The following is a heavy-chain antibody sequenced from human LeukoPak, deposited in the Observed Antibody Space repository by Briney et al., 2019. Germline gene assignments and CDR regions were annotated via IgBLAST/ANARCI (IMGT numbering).Heavy chain of an antibody. CDR3: ANGGYYYDSSGYRIFGLGYFQH. D-gene: IGHD3-22*01. J-gene: IGHJ1*01. CDR2: ISGSGGST. V-gene: IGHV3-23*01. Sequence: GGSLRLSCAASGFTFTSYAMSWVRQAPGKGLEWVSAISGSGGSTYYADSVKGRFTISRDNSKNTLYLQMNSLRAEDTAVYYCANGGYYYDSSGYRIFGLGYFQHWGQGTLVTVSS. CDR1: GFTFTSYA.